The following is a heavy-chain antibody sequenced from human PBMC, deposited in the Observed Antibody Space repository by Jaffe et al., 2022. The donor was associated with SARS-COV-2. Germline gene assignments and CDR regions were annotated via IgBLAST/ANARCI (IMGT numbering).Heavy chain of an antibody. J-gene: IGHJ6*02. CDR1: GDSVSSNSAA. CDR2: TYYRSKWYN. Sequence: QVQLQQSGPGLVKPSQTLSLTCAISGDSVSSNSAAWNWIRQSPSRGLEWLGRTYYRSKWYNDYAVSVKSRITINPDTSKNQFSLQLNSVTPEDTAVYYCARESIYIAARAGLYYYGMDVWGQGTTVTVSS. D-gene: IGHD6-6*01. V-gene: IGHV6-1*01. CDR3: ARESIYIAARAGLYYYGMDV.